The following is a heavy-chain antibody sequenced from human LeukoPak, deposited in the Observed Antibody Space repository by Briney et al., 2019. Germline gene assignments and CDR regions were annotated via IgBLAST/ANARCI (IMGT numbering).Heavy chain of an antibody. V-gene: IGHV1-18*01. J-gene: IGHJ4*02. D-gene: IGHD1-26*01. CDR2: ISAYNGNT. CDR1: GYTFTSYG. Sequence: ASVKVSCKASGYTFTSYGIRWVRQAPGQGLEWMGWISAYNGNTNYAQKLQGRVTMTTDTSTSTAYMELRSMRSDDTAVYCCASVGLEYYFDYWGQGTLVTVSS. CDR3: ASVGLEYYFDY.